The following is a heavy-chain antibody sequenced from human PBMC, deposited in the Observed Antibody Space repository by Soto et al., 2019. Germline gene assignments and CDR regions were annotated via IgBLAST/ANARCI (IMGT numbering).Heavy chain of an antibody. V-gene: IGHV3-7*01. CDR3: ASARHIGP. CDR1: GFTFGNYW. Sequence: PVGSLRLSCAASGFTFGNYWMSWVRQAPGKGPEWVANIKQDGSERNYVDSVKGRFTISRDNAENSLYLQMNSLRVEDTGVYYCASARHIGPWGQGTLVTVS. J-gene: IGHJ5*02. CDR2: IKQDGSER. D-gene: IGHD2-21*01.